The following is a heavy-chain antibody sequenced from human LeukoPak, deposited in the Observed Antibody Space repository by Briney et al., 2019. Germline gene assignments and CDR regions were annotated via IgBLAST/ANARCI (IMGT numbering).Heavy chain of an antibody. CDR3: AREGLAMVRGVLPKEAWGWFDP. CDR1: GGSLNNYY. D-gene: IGHD3-10*01. V-gene: IGHV4-59*12. Sequence: SETLSLTCTVSGGSLNNYYWSWIRQPPGKGLEWIGFIYYTGSTNYNPSLKSRVTLSVDTSKNQFSLKLSSVTAADTAVYYCAREGLAMVRGVLPKEAWGWFDPWGQGTLVTVSS. J-gene: IGHJ5*02. CDR2: IYYTGST.